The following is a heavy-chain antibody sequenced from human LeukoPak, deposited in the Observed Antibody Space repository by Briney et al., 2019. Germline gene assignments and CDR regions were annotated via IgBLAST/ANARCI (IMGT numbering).Heavy chain of an antibody. V-gene: IGHV2-5*02. J-gene: IGHJ4*03. CDR3: AHRPLGLISGWDNCYFDK. CDR2: IYWDDDR. CDR1: GFSLSTSGVG. D-gene: IGHD6-19*01. Sequence: SGPTRVKPTQTLTLTCTFSGFSLSTSGVGVGWVRQPPGKALEWLAVIYWDDDRRYSPSLKSRLTITRDTSKNLVVLTVTNLDPGDTATYYCAHRPLGLISGWDNCYFDKWGPGTPVTVSS.